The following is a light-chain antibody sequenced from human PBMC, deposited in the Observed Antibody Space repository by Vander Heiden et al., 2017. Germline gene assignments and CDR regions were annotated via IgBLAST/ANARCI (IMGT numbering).Light chain of an antibody. CDR1: SSNIGAGYD. Sequence: QSVLTQPPSVSGAPGQRVTISCTGSSSNIGAGYDVHWYQQLPGTAPKLLIYGNINRPSGVPDRFSGSKSGTSASLAITGLQAEDEADYYCQSYDSSLRVLGTGTKVTVL. J-gene: IGLJ1*01. CDR3: QSYDSSLRV. V-gene: IGLV1-40*01. CDR2: GNI.